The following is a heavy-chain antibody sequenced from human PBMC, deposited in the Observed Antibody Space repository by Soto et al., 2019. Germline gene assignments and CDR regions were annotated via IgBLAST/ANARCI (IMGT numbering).Heavy chain of an antibody. CDR1: GRSITTYY. J-gene: IGHJ4*02. Sequence: QVQLQASGPGLVKPSETLSLTCSVSGRSITTYYWSWLRQPPGKGLEWIGYIHYEGSTNYNPSLKSRVTSLVDTSQNQFSLKLTSVTAADTAVYFCARGRRSGWYHFDSWGQGTLVTVSS. CDR3: ARGRRSGWYHFDS. CDR2: IHYEGST. V-gene: IGHV4-59*01. D-gene: IGHD6-19*01.